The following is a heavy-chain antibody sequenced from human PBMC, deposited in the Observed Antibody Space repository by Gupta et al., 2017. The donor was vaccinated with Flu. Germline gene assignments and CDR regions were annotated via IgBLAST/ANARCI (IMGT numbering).Heavy chain of an antibody. Sequence: EVQVAESGGGLVQPGGSLRLSCSASGFTFSNYAMHWVRQAPGKGLKYVSSINDNGGDTYYTESVKGRFTISRDNSKNMLYLQMSSLRAEDTAVYYCVRGCSDCSSTSRFDYWGQGTLVTVSS. J-gene: IGHJ4*02. D-gene: IGHD2-2*01. CDR2: INDNGGDT. CDR1: GFTFSNYA. V-gene: IGHV3-64D*06. CDR3: VRGCSDCSSTSRFDY.